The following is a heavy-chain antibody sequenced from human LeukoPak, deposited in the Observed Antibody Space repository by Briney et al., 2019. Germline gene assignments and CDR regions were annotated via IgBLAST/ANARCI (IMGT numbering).Heavy chain of an antibody. CDR2: ISSSGSTI. Sequence: GGSLRLSCAASGFTFSSYEMNWARQAPGKGLEWVSYISSSGSTIYYADSVKGRFTISRDNAKNSLYLQMNSLRAEDTAVYYCARDSYGSGIRAFDIWGQGTMVTVSS. J-gene: IGHJ3*02. D-gene: IGHD3-10*01. V-gene: IGHV3-48*03. CDR3: ARDSYGSGIRAFDI. CDR1: GFTFSSYE.